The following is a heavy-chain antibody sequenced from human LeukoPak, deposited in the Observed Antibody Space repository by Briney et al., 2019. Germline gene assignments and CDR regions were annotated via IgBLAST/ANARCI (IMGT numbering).Heavy chain of an antibody. CDR3: AKPYGSGHLIYYFDY. V-gene: IGHV3-23*01. D-gene: IGHD3-10*01. CDR1: GFTFSTYA. Sequence: GGSLRLSCAASGFTFSTYAMSWVRQAPGKGLEWVSCISGSGGNTYYADSVKGRFTISRDNSKNTLYLQMNSLRAEDTAIYYCAKPYGSGHLIYYFDYWGQGTLVTVSS. J-gene: IGHJ4*02. CDR2: ISGSGGNT.